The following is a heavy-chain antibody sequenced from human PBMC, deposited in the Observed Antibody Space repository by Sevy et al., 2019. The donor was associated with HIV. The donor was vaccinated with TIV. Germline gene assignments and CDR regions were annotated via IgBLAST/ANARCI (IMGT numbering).Heavy chain of an antibody. J-gene: IGHJ4*02. D-gene: IGHD3-3*01. V-gene: IGHV3-15*01. Sequence: GGSLRLSCAASGFTFSNAWMSWVRQAPGKGLEWVGRIKSKTDGGTTDYAAPGKGRFTISRDDSKNTLYLQMNSLKTEDTAVYYCTTDLPTAVTIFGVVIPDYWGQGTLVTVSS. CDR3: TTDLPTAVTIFGVVIPDY. CDR2: IKSKTDGGTT. CDR1: GFTFSNAW.